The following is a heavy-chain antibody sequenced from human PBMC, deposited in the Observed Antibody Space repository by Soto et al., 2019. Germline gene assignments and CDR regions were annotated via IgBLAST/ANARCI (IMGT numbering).Heavy chain of an antibody. Sequence: QVQLVQSGAEVKKPGASVKVSCKASGYTFTSYGISWVRQAPGQGLEWMGWISAYNGNTNYAQKLQGRVTMTTDTSTSTADMERGNLRCEGTAVYYCAREVAARLSPFDYWGQGTLVTVSS. CDR2: ISAYNGNT. J-gene: IGHJ4*02. CDR3: AREVAARLSPFDY. CDR1: GYTFTSYG. D-gene: IGHD6-6*01. V-gene: IGHV1-18*01.